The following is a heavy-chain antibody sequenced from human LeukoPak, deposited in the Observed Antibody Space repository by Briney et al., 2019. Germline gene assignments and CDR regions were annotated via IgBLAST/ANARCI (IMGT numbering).Heavy chain of an antibody. CDR3: ARDHDYGDYYTPSYAFDI. J-gene: IGHJ3*02. Sequence: GGSLRLSCAASGFTFSSYWMSWVRQAPGKGLEWVANIKQDGSEKYYVDSVKGRFTISRDNAKNSLYLQMNSLRAEDTAVYYCARDHDYGDYYTPSYAFDIWGQGTMVTVSS. V-gene: IGHV3-7*01. D-gene: IGHD4-17*01. CDR1: GFTFSSYW. CDR2: IKQDGSEK.